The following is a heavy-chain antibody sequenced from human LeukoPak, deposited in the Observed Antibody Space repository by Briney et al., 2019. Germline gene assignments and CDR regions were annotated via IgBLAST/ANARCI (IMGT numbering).Heavy chain of an antibody. CDR3: AKEILLWFGELLPPLDY. J-gene: IGHJ4*02. Sequence: GGSLRLSCAASGFTFSSYAMSWVRQAPGKGLEWVSAISGSGGSTYYADSVKGRFTISRDNSKNTLYLQMNSLRAEDTAVYYCAKEILLWFGELLPPLDYWGQGTLVTVSS. V-gene: IGHV3-23*01. CDR2: ISGSGGST. D-gene: IGHD3-10*01. CDR1: GFTFSSYA.